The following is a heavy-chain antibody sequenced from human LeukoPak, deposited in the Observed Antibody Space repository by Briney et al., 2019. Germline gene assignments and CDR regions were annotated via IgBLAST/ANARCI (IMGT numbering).Heavy chain of an antibody. Sequence: GGSLRLSCVASGFTFSSYGMNWVRQAPGKGLQWVSSIANTGGNTYYADSVRGRFTISRDNSKNTLYLQMNSLRDEDTAVYYCAKEGIGAAGRRFDCWGQGTPVTVSS. CDR3: AKEGIGAAGRRFDC. V-gene: IGHV3-23*01. CDR2: IANTGGNT. J-gene: IGHJ4*02. CDR1: GFTFSSYG. D-gene: IGHD6-13*01.